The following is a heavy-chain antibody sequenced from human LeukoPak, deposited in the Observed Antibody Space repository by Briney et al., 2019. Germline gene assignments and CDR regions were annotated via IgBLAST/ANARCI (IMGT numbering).Heavy chain of an antibody. J-gene: IGHJ4*02. CDR1: GGSISSSSYY. CDR3: ARDDPTLGFDY. D-gene: IGHD3-16*01. CDR2: IYYSGST. Sequence: PSETLSLTCTVSGGSISSSSYYWGWIRQPPGKGLEWIGSIYYSGSTYYNPSLKSRVTMSVDTSKNQFSLKLSSVTAADTAVYYCARDDPTLGFDYWGQGTLVTVSS. V-gene: IGHV4-39*07.